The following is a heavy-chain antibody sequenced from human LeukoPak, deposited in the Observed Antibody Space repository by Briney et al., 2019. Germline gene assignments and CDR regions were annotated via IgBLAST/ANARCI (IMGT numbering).Heavy chain of an antibody. V-gene: IGHV3-7*01. D-gene: IGHD6-6*01. CDR3: AKDHHLGAPTEDI. Sequence: GGSLRLSCAASGFTFSSYWFSWVRQAPGKGLEWVANIKQDGSEKYYVDSVKGRFTISRDNAKNSLYLQMNSLRAEDTAVYYCAKDHHLGAPTEDIWGQGTTVTVSS. CDR1: GFTFSSYW. CDR2: IKQDGSEK. J-gene: IGHJ6*02.